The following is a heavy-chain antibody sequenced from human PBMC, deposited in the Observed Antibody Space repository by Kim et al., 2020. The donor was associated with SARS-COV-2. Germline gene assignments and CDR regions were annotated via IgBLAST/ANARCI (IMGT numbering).Heavy chain of an antibody. Sequence: SETLSLTCAVYGGSFSGYYWSWIRQPPGKGLEWIGEINHSGSTNYNPSLKSRVTISVDTSKNQFSLKLSSVTAADTAVYYCARGRRQGTWIQLWSRTYFDYWGQGTLVTVSS. J-gene: IGHJ4*02. CDR3: ARGRRQGTWIQLWSRTYFDY. CDR1: GGSFSGYY. D-gene: IGHD5-18*01. V-gene: IGHV4-34*01. CDR2: INHSGST.